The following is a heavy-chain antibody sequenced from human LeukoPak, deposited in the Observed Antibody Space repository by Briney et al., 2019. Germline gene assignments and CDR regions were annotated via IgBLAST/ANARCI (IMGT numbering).Heavy chain of an antibody. CDR2: ISSSSSHI. V-gene: IGHV3-48*01. CDR3: ARDRAGYNWVDY. Sequence: GGSLRLSCVGSGFTFNRHSMNWVRQAPGKGLEWISYISSSSSHIYYSDSVKGRFTISRDNAKNSVYLQMSSLRAEDTAVYFCARDRAGYNWVDYWGQGTLVSVSS. D-gene: IGHD5-24*01. CDR1: GFTFNRHS. J-gene: IGHJ4*02.